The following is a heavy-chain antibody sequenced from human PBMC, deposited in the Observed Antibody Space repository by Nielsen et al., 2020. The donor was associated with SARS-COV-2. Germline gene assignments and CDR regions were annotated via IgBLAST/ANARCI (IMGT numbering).Heavy chain of an antibody. V-gene: IGHV3-30-3*01. J-gene: IGHJ4*02. Sequence: GESLKISCAASGFTFSSYAMHWVRQAPGKGLEWVAVISYDGSNKYYADSVKGRFTIPRDNSKNTLYLQMNSLRAEDTAVYYCARSDYDILSGYSHHFDFWGQGTLVTVSS. CDR3: ARSDYDILSGYSHHFDF. CDR2: ISYDGSNK. D-gene: IGHD3-9*01. CDR1: GFTFSSYA.